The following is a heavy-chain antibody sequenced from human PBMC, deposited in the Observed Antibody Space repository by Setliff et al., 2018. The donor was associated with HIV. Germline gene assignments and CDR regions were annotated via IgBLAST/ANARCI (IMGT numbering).Heavy chain of an antibody. CDR3: ARLRQWLAFFDS. D-gene: IGHD6-19*01. Sequence: KTSETLSLTCTVSGGSISGYYWSWIRQPPGKGLEWIGYIYTSGSTNYNPSLKSRVTISVDTSKNQFSLKLTSVTAADTAVYYCARLRQWLAFFDSWGQGTLVTVSS. CDR1: GGSISGYY. CDR2: IYTSGST. V-gene: IGHV4-4*09. J-gene: IGHJ4*02.